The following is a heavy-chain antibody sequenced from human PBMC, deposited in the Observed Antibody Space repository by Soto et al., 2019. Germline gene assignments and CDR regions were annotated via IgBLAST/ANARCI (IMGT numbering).Heavy chain of an antibody. CDR3: ARLDRYSGYSGFDY. Sequence: PSETLSLTCTVSGDSISGGDFYWSWIRQDAGKGLECIGYIHNSGSTYYDPSLKSRVTMSIDTSENQFSLKLTSVTAADTAVYYCARLDRYSGYSGFDYWGQGTLVTFS. CDR1: GDSISGGDFY. CDR2: IHNSGST. J-gene: IGHJ4*02. V-gene: IGHV4-31*03. D-gene: IGHD5-12*01.